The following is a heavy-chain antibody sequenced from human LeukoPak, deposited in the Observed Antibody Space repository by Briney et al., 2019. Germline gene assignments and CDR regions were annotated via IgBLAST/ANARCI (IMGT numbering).Heavy chain of an antibody. V-gene: IGHV5-51*01. CDR1: GYSFTNYW. CDR3: ARGTNNDISLNWFDP. D-gene: IGHD3-9*01. J-gene: IGHJ5*02. Sequence: GESLKISCKGSGYSFTNYWIAWVRLMSGKGLEWMGIIYPGDSHTRYSPSFQGQVTISADKSVSTAYLQWSSLKASDTAMYYCARGTNNDISLNWFDPWGQGTLVTVYS. CDR2: IYPGDSHT.